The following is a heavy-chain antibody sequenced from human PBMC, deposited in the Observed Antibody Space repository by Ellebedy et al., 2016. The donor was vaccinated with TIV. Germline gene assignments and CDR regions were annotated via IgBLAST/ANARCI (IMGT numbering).Heavy chain of an antibody. D-gene: IGHD2-15*01. CDR3: ARDQGHCSGGSCYTAWFDP. CDR1: GFTVSSKY. CDR2: ISGSGGSI. Sequence: GESLKISCAASGFTVSSKYMSWVRQAPGKGLEWVSAISGSGGSIYYADSVKGRFPISRDNSKNTLYLQMNSLRAEDTAVYYCARDQGHCSGGSCYTAWFDPWGQGTLVTVSS. V-gene: IGHV3-23*01. J-gene: IGHJ5*02.